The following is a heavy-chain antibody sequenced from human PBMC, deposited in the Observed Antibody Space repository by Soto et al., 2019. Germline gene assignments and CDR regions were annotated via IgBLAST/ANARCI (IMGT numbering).Heavy chain of an antibody. CDR3: ARDKITGLFDY. J-gene: IGHJ4*02. D-gene: IGHD2-8*02. V-gene: IGHV4-34*01. CDR2: INHTGST. Sequence: SETLSLTCAVYGGSFSGYSWTWIRQPPGTGLEWIGEINHTGSTNYNPSLKSRVTISVDTSKNQFSLKLTSVTAADTAVYYCARDKITGLFDYWGPGVLVTVSS. CDR1: GGSFSGYS.